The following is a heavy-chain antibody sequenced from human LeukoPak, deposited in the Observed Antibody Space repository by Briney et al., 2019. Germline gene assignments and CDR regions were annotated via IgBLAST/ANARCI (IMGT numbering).Heavy chain of an antibody. Sequence: GGSLRLSCAAPGFTVSSNYMSWVRQAPGKGLEWVSVIYSGGSTYYADSVKGRFTISRDNSKNTLYLQMNSLRAEDTAVYYCARGVKGVYFDYWGQGTLVTVSS. CDR2: IYSGGST. V-gene: IGHV3-53*01. CDR1: GFTVSSNY. J-gene: IGHJ4*02. CDR3: ARGVKGVYFDY.